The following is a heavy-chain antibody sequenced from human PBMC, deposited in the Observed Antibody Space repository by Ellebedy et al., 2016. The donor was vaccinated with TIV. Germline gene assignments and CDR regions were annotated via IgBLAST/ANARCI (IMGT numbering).Heavy chain of an antibody. J-gene: IGHJ4*02. V-gene: IGHV3-74*01. D-gene: IGHD2-15*01. CDR2: ISRDGDYT. CDR3: TTDEGGSFDS. Sequence: GESLKISCAASGFTFSYYWMHWVRQAPGKGLVWVSRISRDGDYTNYADSVKGRFTISRDNARKTLYLQMNGLRPEDTAVYYCTTDEGGSFDSWGQGTLVTVSS. CDR1: GFTFSYYW.